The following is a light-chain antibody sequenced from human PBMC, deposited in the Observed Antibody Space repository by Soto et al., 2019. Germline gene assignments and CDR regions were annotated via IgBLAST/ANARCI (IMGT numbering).Light chain of an antibody. V-gene: IGKV4-1*01. CDR1: QSVLYSSNNKNY. J-gene: IGKJ1*01. CDR2: WAS. CDR3: QQYYSTPPT. Sequence: DIVMTQSPDSLAVSLGERATINCKSSQSVLYSSNNKNYLAWYQQKPGQPPKLLIYWASTRESGVPDRFSGSGSGTEFTLTISSLQAEDVAVYYCQQYYSTPPTFGQGTKVGIK.